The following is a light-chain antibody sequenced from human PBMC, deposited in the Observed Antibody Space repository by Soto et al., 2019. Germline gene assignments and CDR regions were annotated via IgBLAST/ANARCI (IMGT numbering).Light chain of an antibody. CDR2: TAS. CDR1: QSISSW. J-gene: IGKJ4*01. Sequence: DIQMTQSPSILSASVGDRVTITCRASQSISSWLAWYQQRPGKAPNLLIHTASTLKSGVPSRFSANGSGTEFTLTISSLQPDDFAVYYCQHYAFSSGLTFGGGTRVEI. V-gene: IGKV1-5*03. CDR3: QHYAFSSGLT.